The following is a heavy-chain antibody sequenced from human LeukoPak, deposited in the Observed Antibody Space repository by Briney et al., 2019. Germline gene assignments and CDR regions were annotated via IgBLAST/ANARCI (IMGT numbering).Heavy chain of an antibody. J-gene: IGHJ4*02. D-gene: IGHD5-12*01. CDR3: ARAYSGYDFFDY. V-gene: IGHV1-69*01. CDR2: IIPIFGTA. CDR1: GGTFSRYA. Sequence: SSVKVSCKGSGGTFSRYAISWVRQAPGQGLEWMGGIIPIFGTANYAQKFQGRVTITADESTSTAYMEVSSLRSEDTAVYYCARAYSGYDFFDYWGQGILVTVSS.